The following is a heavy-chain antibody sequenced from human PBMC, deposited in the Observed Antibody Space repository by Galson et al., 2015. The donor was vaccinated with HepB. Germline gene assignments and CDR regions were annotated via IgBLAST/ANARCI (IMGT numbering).Heavy chain of an antibody. CDR2: IWYDGSNK. D-gene: IGHD3-3*01. V-gene: IGHV3-33*01. CDR3: ARDFSDYDFWSGYFFDY. CDR1: GFTFSSYG. Sequence: SLRLSCAASGFTFSSYGMHWVRQAPGKGLEWVAVIWYDGSNKYYADSVKGRFTISRDNSKNTLYLQMNSLRAEDTAVYYCARDFSDYDFWSGYFFDYWGQGTLVTVSS. J-gene: IGHJ4*02.